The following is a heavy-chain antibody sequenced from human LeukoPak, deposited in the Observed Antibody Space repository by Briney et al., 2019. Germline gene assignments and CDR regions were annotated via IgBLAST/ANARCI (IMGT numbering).Heavy chain of an antibody. CDR3: AKDMNRRVTYYMDV. J-gene: IGHJ6*03. D-gene: IGHD4-23*01. CDR1: GFTFSSYW. Sequence: GGSLRLSCAASGFTFSSYWMSWVRQAPGKGLEWVANIKQDGSEKYYVDSVKGRFTISRDNAKNSLYLQMNSLRAEDTAVYYCAKDMNRRVTYYMDVWGKGTTVTISS. CDR2: IKQDGSEK. V-gene: IGHV3-7*01.